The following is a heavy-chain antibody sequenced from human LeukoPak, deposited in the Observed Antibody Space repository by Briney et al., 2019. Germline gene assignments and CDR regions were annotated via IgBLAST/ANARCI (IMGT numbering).Heavy chain of an antibody. CDR3: ARFSPGVAVAGDDY. J-gene: IGHJ4*02. D-gene: IGHD6-19*01. CDR2: IIPIFGTA. Sequence: GASVKVSCKASGGTFSSYAISWVRQAPGQGLEWMGGIIPIFGTANYAQKFQGRVTITADESTSTAYMELSSLRSEDTAVYYCARFSPGVAVAGDDYWGQGTLVTVSS. CDR1: GGTFSSYA. V-gene: IGHV1-69*13.